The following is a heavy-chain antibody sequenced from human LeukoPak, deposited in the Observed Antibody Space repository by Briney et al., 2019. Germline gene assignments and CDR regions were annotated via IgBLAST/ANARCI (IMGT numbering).Heavy chain of an antibody. CDR3: ARDSSDANIDY. Sequence: GGSLRLSCAASGFMFSNYAMSWVRQAPGKGMEWVSGISGSGGTTFYADSAKGRFTISKDNSKNTLYLQMNSLRPDDTAVYYCARDSSDANIDYWGQGTLVTVSS. J-gene: IGHJ4*02. V-gene: IGHV3-23*01. CDR2: ISGSGGTT. D-gene: IGHD1/OR15-1a*01. CDR1: GFMFSNYA.